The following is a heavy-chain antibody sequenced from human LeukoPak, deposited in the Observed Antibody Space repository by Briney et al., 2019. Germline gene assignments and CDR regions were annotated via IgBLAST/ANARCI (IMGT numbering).Heavy chain of an antibody. CDR1: GGTFSGYY. D-gene: IGHD6-13*01. J-gene: IGHJ1*01. V-gene: IGHV4-34*01. CDR2: INHSGST. CDR3: ARGIAAAGGAEYFQH. Sequence: SETLSLTCAAYGGTFSGYYWSWIRQPPGKGLEWIGEINHSGSTNYNPSLKSRVTISVDTSKNQFSLKLSSVTAADTAVYYCARGIAAAGGAEYFQHWGQGTLVTVSS.